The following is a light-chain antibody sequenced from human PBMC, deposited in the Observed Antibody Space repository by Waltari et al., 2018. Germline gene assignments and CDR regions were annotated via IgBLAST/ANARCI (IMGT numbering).Light chain of an antibody. CDR2: FTD. Sequence: QSVLTQPPSASGTPGQRVTISCSGDRSNIGSNSVNWFQQLPGTPPRLFIYFTDQRPSGVPGRFSGSKSGTSASLAISGLQSGDEADYYCASWDASLNGWVFGGGTKLTVL. CDR1: RSNIGSNS. V-gene: IGLV1-44*01. J-gene: IGLJ3*02. CDR3: ASWDASLNGWV.